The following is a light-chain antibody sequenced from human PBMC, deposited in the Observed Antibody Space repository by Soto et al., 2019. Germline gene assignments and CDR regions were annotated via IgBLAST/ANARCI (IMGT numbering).Light chain of an antibody. CDR1: SSNIGSNT. Sequence: QSVLTQPPSASGTPGQRVTISCSGSSSNIGSNTVNWYQQLPGTAPKLLIYSNNQRPSWVPDRFSGSKSGTSASLAISGLQSEDEADYYCAAWDYSLNGVVFGGGTKVTVL. V-gene: IGLV1-44*01. CDR2: SNN. CDR3: AAWDYSLNGVV. J-gene: IGLJ2*01.